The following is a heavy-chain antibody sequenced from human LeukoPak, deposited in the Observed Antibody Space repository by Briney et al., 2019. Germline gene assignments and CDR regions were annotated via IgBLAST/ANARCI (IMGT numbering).Heavy chain of an antibody. Sequence: PGGSLRLSCAASGFTFSNAWMSWVRQAPGKGLEWVGRIKSKTDGGTTDYAAPVKGRFTISRDDSKNTLYLQMNSLKTEDTAVYYCTTDSERSGSYYYFDYWGQGTLVIVSS. CDR3: TTDSERSGSYYYFDY. V-gene: IGHV3-15*01. CDR1: GFTFSNAW. J-gene: IGHJ4*02. D-gene: IGHD3-10*01. CDR2: IKSKTDGGTT.